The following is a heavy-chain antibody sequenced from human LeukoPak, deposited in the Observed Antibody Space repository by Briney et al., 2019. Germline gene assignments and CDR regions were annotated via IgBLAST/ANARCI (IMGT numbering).Heavy chain of an antibody. D-gene: IGHD6-13*01. V-gene: IGHV1-2*02. CDR1: GHSFTSYY. CDR3: ARIEGSASTWYD. J-gene: IGHJ4*02. CDR2: INPNSGVT. Sequence: ASVKVSCKTSGHSFTSYYMHWVRQAPGQGLVRMGYINPNSGVTKYAQKFQGRVTLTRDTSITTAYMELASLTSDDTAVYYCARIEGSASTWYDWGQGTLVTVSS.